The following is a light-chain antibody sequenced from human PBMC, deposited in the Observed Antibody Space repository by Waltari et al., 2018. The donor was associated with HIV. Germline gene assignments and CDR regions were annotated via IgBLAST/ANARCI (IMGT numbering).Light chain of an antibody. CDR1: SSNIANNY. CDR2: DNN. J-gene: IGLJ2*01. CDR3: GTWDTSLSAGV. Sequence: QSVLTQPPAVSAAPGQTVTISCSGSSSNIANNYVSWYQHLPGTAPKLLIYDNNRRSSGIPYRLSGSKSGTSATLASAGLQTGDEADDYCGTWDTSLSAGVFGGGTKVTVL. V-gene: IGLV1-51*01.